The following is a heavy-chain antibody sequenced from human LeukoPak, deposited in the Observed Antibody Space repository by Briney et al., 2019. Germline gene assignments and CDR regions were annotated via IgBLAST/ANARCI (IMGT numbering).Heavy chain of an antibody. Sequence: SETLSLTCTVSGGSINSYYWSWIRQPAGKGLEWIGRIYTSGSTNYNPSLKSRVTMSVDTSKNQFSLKLSSVTAADTAVYYCASATIFGAAYAFDIWGQGTMVTVSS. J-gene: IGHJ3*02. CDR3: ASATIFGAAYAFDI. D-gene: IGHD3-3*01. CDR2: IYTSGST. V-gene: IGHV4-4*07. CDR1: GGSINSYY.